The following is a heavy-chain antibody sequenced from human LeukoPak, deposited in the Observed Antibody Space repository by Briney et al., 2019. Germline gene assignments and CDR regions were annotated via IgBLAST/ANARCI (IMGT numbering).Heavy chain of an antibody. CDR3: ARHGGDSSGLVAFDI. D-gene: IGHD3-22*01. CDR2: IYPGDSDT. Sequence: GESLKISCKASGYSFSTYWIGWVHQMPGKGLEWMGIIYPGDSDTRYSPSFQGQVTISADKSISTAYLQWSSLKASDTATYYCARHGGDSSGLVAFDIWGQGTMVTVSS. V-gene: IGHV5-51*07. CDR1: GYSFSTYW. J-gene: IGHJ3*02.